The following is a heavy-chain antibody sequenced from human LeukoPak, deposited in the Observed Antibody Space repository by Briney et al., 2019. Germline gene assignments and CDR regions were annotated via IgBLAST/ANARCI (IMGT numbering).Heavy chain of an antibody. J-gene: IGHJ4*02. CDR2: IYYSGST. CDR3: ARESSSYALYYFDY. Sequence: SETLSLTCTVSGGSISSYYWSWIRQPPGKGLEWIGYIYYSGSTNYNPSLKSRVTISVDTSKNQFSLKLSSVTAADTAVYYCARESSSYALYYFDYWGQGTLVTVSS. CDR1: GGSISSYY. V-gene: IGHV4-59*01. D-gene: IGHD6-13*01.